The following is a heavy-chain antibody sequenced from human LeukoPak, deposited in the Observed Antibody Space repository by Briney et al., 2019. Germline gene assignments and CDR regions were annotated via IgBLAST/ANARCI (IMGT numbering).Heavy chain of an antibody. J-gene: IGHJ4*02. CDR3: ARGDMTTVTTMGY. Sequence: NPSETLSLTCSVSGGSISGYYWSWIRQPAGKGLEWIGYIYYSGSTNYNPSLKSRVTISVDTSKNQFSLKLSSVTTADTAVYYCARGDMTTVTTMGYWGQGTLVTVSS. D-gene: IGHD4-17*01. CDR2: IYYSGST. CDR1: GGSISGYY. V-gene: IGHV4-59*01.